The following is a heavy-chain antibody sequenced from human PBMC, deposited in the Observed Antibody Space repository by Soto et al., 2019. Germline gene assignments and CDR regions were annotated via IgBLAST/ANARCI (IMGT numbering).Heavy chain of an antibody. J-gene: IGHJ4*02. CDR1: GFTFSSYS. CDR2: ISSSSSYI. V-gene: IGHV3-21*01. Sequence: EVQLVESGGGLVKPGGSLRLSCAASGFTFSSYSMNWVRQAPGKGLEWVSSISSSSSYIYYADSVKGRFTISRDNAKNSRYLQMNSLRAEDTAVYYCARVICSGGSCYPYFDYWGQGTLVTVSS. D-gene: IGHD2-15*01. CDR3: ARVICSGGSCYPYFDY.